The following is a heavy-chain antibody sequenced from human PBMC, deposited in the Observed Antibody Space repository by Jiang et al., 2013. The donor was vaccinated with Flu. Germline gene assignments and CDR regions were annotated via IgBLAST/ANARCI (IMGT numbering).Heavy chain of an antibody. V-gene: IGHV1-46*03. D-gene: IGHD5-18*01. Sequence: GAEVKKPGASVKVSCKASGYTFTSYYMHWVRQAPGQGLEWMGIINPSGGSTSYAQKFQGRVTMTRDTSTSTVYMELSSLRSEDTAVYYCARSWIQLRPQKYYFDYWGQGTLVTVSS. CDR1: GYTFTSYY. CDR2: INPSGGST. CDR3: ARSWIQLRPQKYYFDY. J-gene: IGHJ4*02.